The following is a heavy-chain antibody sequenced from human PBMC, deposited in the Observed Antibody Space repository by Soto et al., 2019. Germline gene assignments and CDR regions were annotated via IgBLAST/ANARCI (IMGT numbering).Heavy chain of an antibody. Sequence: PSETLSLTCTVSGGSISSGDYYWSWIRQPPGKGLEWIGYIYYSGSTYYNPSLKSRVTISVDTSKNQFSLKLSSVTAADTAVYYCARVRVVVVPAAIVPDAFDIWGQGTMVT. D-gene: IGHD2-2*02. CDR3: ARVRVVVVPAAIVPDAFDI. CDR1: GGSISSGDYY. CDR2: IYYSGST. V-gene: IGHV4-30-4*01. J-gene: IGHJ3*02.